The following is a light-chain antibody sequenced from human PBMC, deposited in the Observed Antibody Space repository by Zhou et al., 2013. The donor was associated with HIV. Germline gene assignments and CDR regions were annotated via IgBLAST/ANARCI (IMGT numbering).Light chain of an antibody. CDR3: QQYGSSPPNT. CDR2: DAS. CDR1: QSVSSY. Sequence: PGERATLSCRASQSVSSYLAWYQQKPGQAPRLLIYDASNRATGIPARFSGSGSGTDFTLTISSLEPEDFAVYYCQQYGSSPPNTFGQGTKLEIK. V-gene: IGKV3-11*01. J-gene: IGKJ2*01.